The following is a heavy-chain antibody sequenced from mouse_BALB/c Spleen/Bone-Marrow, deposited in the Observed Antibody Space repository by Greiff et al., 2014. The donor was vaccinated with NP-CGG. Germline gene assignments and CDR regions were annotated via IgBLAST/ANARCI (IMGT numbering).Heavy chain of an antibody. D-gene: IGHD2-4*01. J-gene: IGHJ2*01. CDR1: GFTFSSYA. CDR3: ARHGITRLLDY. CDR2: ISSGGGYT. V-gene: IGHV5-9-3*01. Sequence: EVQRVESGGGLVKPGGSLKLSCAASGFTFSSYAMSWVRQTPEKRLEWVATISSGGGYTYYPDSVKGRFTISRDNAKNTLYLQMSSLRSEDTAMYYCARHGITRLLDYWGQGTTLTVSS.